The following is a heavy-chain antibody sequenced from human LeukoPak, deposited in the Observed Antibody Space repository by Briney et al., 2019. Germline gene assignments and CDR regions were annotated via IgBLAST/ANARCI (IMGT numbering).Heavy chain of an antibody. J-gene: IGHJ2*01. Sequence: GGPLSLSCALSGYLFSRYWMRWAPQAPGKGLESVSANSGSGGSRYYADSVKGRFTISRDNSKNTLYLQMISLRAEDTAVYYCAKWATVIRHYWYFDLWGRGTLVTVSS. CDR3: AKWATVIRHYWYFDL. V-gene: IGHV3-23*01. CDR1: GYLFSRYW. CDR2: NSGSGGSR. D-gene: IGHD4-23*01.